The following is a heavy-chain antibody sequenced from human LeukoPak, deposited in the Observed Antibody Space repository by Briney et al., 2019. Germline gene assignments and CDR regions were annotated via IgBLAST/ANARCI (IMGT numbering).Heavy chain of an antibody. CDR2: IYPGDSDT. CDR1: GYSFTRYW. J-gene: IGHJ3*02. D-gene: IGHD1-26*01. V-gene: IGHV5-51*01. CDR3: ARVGIVGATITKDAFDI. Sequence: GESLKISCKGSGYSFTRYWIGWVRQMPGKGLEWMGIIYPGDSDTRYSPSFQGQVTISADKSISTAYLQWSSLKASDTAMYYCARVGIVGATITKDAFDIWGQGTMVTVSS.